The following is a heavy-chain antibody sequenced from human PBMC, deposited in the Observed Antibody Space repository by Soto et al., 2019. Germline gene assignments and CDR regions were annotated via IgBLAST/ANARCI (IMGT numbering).Heavy chain of an antibody. Sequence: SETLSLTCTVSAGSISDTNSYWGWIRQPPGKGLEWIGSVYYSGSTYYNPSLTSRATVSVNTSRKQFFLRLSSVTAAGTAVYYCARHGTRMVRRPFDYWGQGALVTVSS. V-gene: IGHV4-39*01. J-gene: IGHJ4*02. CDR3: ARHGTRMVRRPFDY. CDR2: VYYSGST. CDR1: AGSISDTNSY. D-gene: IGHD2-8*01.